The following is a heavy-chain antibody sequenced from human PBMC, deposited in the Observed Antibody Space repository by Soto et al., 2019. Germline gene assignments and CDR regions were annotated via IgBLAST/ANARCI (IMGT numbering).Heavy chain of an antibody. Sequence: PSETLSLTCTVSGGSISSYYWSWIRQPPGKGLEWIGYIYYSGSTNYNPSLKSRVTISVDTSKNQFSLKLSSVTAADTAVYYCERVVDGSGTYFFDYWGQRTLDTVSS. J-gene: IGHJ4*02. CDR1: GGSISSYY. CDR2: IYYSGST. V-gene: IGHV4-59*01. CDR3: ERVVDGSGTYFFDY. D-gene: IGHD3-10*01.